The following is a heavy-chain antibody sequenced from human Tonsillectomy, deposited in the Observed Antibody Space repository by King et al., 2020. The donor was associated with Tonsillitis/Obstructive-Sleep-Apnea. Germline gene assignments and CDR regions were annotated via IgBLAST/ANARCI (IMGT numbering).Heavy chain of an antibody. Sequence: EVQLVESGGGLVQPGRSLRLSCTASGFTFGDYAMNWVRQAPGKGLEWVGFIRSKAYGGTTEYAASVKGRFTISRDDSKSIAYLQMNSLKTEDTAVYYCTRVGSGITAVYGIDVWGQGTTVTVSS. CDR1: GFTFGDYA. J-gene: IGHJ6*02. D-gene: IGHD6-13*01. CDR3: TRVGSGITAVYGIDV. V-gene: IGHV3-49*04. CDR2: IRSKAYGGTT.